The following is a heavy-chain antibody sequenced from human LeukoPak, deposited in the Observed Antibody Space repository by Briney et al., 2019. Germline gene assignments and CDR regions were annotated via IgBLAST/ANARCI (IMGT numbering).Heavy chain of an antibody. V-gene: IGHV3-23*01. D-gene: IGHD3-9*01. CDR3: AKSRDYDILTGLDY. J-gene: IGHJ4*02. CDR1: GFTFSAYS. Sequence: SGGSLRLSCTASGFTFSAYSMSWVRQAPGKGLEWVSAISGSGSSTYYADSVKGRFTVSRDNSKNTLYMQMNSLRAEDTAVYYCAKSRDYDILTGLDYWGQGTLVTVSS. CDR2: ISGSGSST.